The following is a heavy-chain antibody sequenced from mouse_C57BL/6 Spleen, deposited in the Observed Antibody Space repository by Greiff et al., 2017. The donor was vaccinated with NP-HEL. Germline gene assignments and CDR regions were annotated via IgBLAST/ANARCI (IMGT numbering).Heavy chain of an antibody. CDR3: ARDSRTTVVHYWYFDV. J-gene: IGHJ1*03. V-gene: IGHV5-16*01. Sequence: EVKLVESEGGLVQPGSSMKLSCTASGFTFSDYYMAWVRQVPEKGLEWVANINYDGSSTYYLDSLKSRFIISRDNAKNILYLQMSSLKSEDTATYYCARDSRTTVVHYWYFDVWGTGTTVTVSS. CDR1: GFTFSDYY. CDR2: INYDGSST. D-gene: IGHD1-1*01.